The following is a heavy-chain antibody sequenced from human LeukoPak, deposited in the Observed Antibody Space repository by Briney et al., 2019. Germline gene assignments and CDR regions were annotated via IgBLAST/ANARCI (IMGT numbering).Heavy chain of an antibody. CDR3: ARLFVSLDYFDY. CDR1: GGSISSSSYY. CDR2: IYYSGST. J-gene: IGHJ4*02. D-gene: IGHD3-10*02. V-gene: IGHV4-39*01. Sequence: SETLSLTCTVSGGSISSSSYYLGWIRQPPGTGLEWIVSIYYSGSTYYNPSLKSRVTISVDTSKNQFSLKLCSVTAADTAVYYCARLFVSLDYFDYWGQGTLVTVSS.